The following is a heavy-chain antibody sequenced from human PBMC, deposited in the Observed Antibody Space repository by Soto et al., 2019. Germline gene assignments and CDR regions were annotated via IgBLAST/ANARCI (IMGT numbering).Heavy chain of an antibody. J-gene: IGHJ4*02. CDR1: GFTFSSYA. V-gene: IGHV3-30-3*01. CDR3: ASPRLSSDGTTPIDY. D-gene: IGHD1-1*01. Sequence: QVQLVESGGGVVQPGRSLRLSCAASGFTFSSYAMHCVRQAPGKGLERVAVISYDGSNKYYADSVKGRFTISRDNSKNTLYLKMNSLRAEDTAVYYCASPRLSSDGTTPIDYWGQGTLVTVSS. CDR2: ISYDGSNK.